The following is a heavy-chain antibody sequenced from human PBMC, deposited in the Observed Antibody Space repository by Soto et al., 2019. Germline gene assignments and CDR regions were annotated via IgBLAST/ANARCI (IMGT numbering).Heavy chain of an antibody. Sequence: QVQLQESGPGLVKPSETLSLSCSVSGGSISGHYWSWVRQTPGKGLEWIGYMDYSGSTNYNPSLKSRVPLSVDTSKNHFSLRLTSVTAADTAVYYCARGPYYDLIWNYYYMDVWGKGTTVTVSS. D-gene: IGHD3-16*01. CDR3: ARGPYYDLIWNYYYMDV. J-gene: IGHJ6*03. V-gene: IGHV4-59*08. CDR2: MDYSGST. CDR1: GGSISGHY.